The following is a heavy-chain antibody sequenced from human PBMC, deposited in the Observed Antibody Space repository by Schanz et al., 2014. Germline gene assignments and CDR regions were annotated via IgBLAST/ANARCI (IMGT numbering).Heavy chain of an antibody. CDR1: GYTLTHYA. D-gene: IGHD6-19*01. CDR3: ARDVGLASWMDV. CDR2: INPNSGGT. J-gene: IGHJ6*02. Sequence: QVQLVESGSELKKPGASVKVSCKASGYTLTHYAMNWVRQAPGQGLEWMGRINPNSGGTNYAQKFQGRVTLTTDTSTYTAYMELRSLTSDDTAVYYCARDVGLASWMDVWGQGTTVTVSS. V-gene: IGHV1-2*06.